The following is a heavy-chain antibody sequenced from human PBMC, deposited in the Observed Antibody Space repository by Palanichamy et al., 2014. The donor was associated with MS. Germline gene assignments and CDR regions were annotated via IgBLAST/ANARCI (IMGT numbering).Heavy chain of an antibody. J-gene: IGHJ5*01. Sequence: QLQLQESGPGLVKPSETLSLTCTVSGGSISSSSYYWGWIRQPPGKGLEWIGSIYYSGTTYYNPSLKSRVTISVDTSKNKFSLKLTSVTAADTAVYYCARHLKGTYNYDSGGYWFGFWGQGTLVTVSS. V-gene: IGHV4-39*01. D-gene: IGHD3-22*01. CDR1: GGSISSSSYY. CDR2: IYYSGTT. CDR3: ARHLKGTYNYDSGGYWFGF.